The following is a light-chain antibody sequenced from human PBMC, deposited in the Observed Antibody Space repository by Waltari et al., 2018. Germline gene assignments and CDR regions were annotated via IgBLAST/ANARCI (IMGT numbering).Light chain of an antibody. J-gene: IGLJ2*01. CDR1: SSDVGGYNY. CDR3: TSYTSTSTLVV. CDR2: DVT. Sequence: QSALTQSASVSGSPGQSITISCSGSSSDVGGYNYVAWYQQHPGKAPKLIIYDVTIRPSGVSNRFSGSKSGYTASLTISGLQADDEADYYCTSYTSTSTLVVFGGGTKLTVL. V-gene: IGLV2-14*03.